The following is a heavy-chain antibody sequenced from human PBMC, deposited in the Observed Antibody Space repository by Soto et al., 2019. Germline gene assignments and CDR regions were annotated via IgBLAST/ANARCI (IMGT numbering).Heavy chain of an antibody. V-gene: IGHV3-30*18. J-gene: IGHJ6*02. CDR3: AKDLLRPGRAYGMDV. Sequence: QVQRVESGGGVVQPGRSLRLSCAANRFTFSSYGVHWVRQAPGTGLERVAVISDDGSNIYYADSVKGRFTISRDNSKNTLFLQMNSLRADDTSVYYCAKDLLRPGRAYGMDVWGQGTTVTVSS. CDR2: ISDDGSNI. D-gene: IGHD6-25*01. CDR1: RFTFSSYG.